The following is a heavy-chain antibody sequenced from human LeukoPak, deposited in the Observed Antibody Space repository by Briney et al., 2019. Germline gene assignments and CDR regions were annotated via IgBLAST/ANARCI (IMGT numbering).Heavy chain of an antibody. CDR2: INTNTGNP. J-gene: IGHJ4*02. CDR3: ARDNYYHYDY. CDR1: GYTFNTYG. V-gene: IGHV7-4-1*02. D-gene: IGHD3-10*01. Sequence: GASVKVSCKASGYTFNTYGVNWVRQAPGQGLEWMGWINTNTGNPTYAQGFTGRFVFSLDTSVSTAYLQISSLRAEDTAVYYCARDNYYHYDYWGQGTLVTVSS.